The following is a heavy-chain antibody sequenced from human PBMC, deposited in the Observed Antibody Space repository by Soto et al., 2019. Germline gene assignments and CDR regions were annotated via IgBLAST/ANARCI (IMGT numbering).Heavy chain of an antibody. CDR2: ISGSGAGT. D-gene: IGHD6-13*01. CDR3: AKDLIAAAGTGIRYGMDV. V-gene: IGHV3-23*01. J-gene: IGHJ6*02. Sequence: GGSLRLSCAASGFTFSTYGMSWVRQAPGKGLEWVSAISGSGAGTYYADSVKGRFTISRDNSKNTMYLQMNSLRAEGTAVYYCAKDLIAAAGTGIRYGMDVWGQATTVTVSS. CDR1: GFTFSTYG.